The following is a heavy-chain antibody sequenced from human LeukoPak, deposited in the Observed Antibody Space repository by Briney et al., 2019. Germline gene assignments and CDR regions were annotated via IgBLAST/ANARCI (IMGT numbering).Heavy chain of an antibody. CDR1: GFAFSTYT. Sequence: GGSLRLSCAASGFAFSTYTMNWVRQAPGKGLEWVSSISSSNTYIYYADSVRGRFTVSRDNAKNSLYLQMSGLRAEDTAVYYCVRDLGIAVAPGYWGQGTLVTVSS. CDR3: VRDLGIAVAPGY. D-gene: IGHD6-19*01. V-gene: IGHV3-21*01. J-gene: IGHJ4*02. CDR2: ISSSNTYI.